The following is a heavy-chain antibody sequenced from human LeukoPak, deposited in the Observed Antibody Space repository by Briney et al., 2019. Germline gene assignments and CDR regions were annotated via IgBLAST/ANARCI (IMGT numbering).Heavy chain of an antibody. D-gene: IGHD3-22*01. CDR3: ARAQGYYYDSSGYYIFVY. Sequence: ASVKVSCKASGYTFTVQYIHWLRQAPGQGLEWIGLIKPNSGATNYAQQYQGRVTMTRDTSISTAYMELSRLRSDDTAVYYCARAQGYYYDSSGYYIFVYWGQGTLVTVSS. CDR1: GYTFTVQY. J-gene: IGHJ4*02. CDR2: IKPNSGAT. V-gene: IGHV1-2*02.